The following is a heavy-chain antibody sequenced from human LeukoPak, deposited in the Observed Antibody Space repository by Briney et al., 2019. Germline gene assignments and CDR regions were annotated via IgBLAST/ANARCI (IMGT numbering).Heavy chain of an antibody. J-gene: IGHJ4*02. CDR2: INPNSGGT. V-gene: IGHV1-2*02. D-gene: IGHD6-19*01. Sequence: ASVKVSCKASGYTFTGYYMHWVRQAPGQGLEWMGWINPNSGGTNYAQKFQGRVTMTRDTSISTAYMELSRLRSDDTAVYYCARVWWLDYYFDYWGQGTLVTVSS. CDR3: ARVWWLDYYFDY. CDR1: GYTFTGYY.